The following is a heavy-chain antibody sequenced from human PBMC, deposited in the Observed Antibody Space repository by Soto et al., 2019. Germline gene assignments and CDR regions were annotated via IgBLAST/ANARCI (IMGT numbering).Heavy chain of an antibody. CDR3: AKDVNYDILAGYYYY. D-gene: IGHD3-9*01. V-gene: IGHV3-23*01. CDR1: GFTISSYG. Sequence: EVQLLESGGGLIKRGGSLRLSCAASGFTISSYGMTWVRQAPGKGLEWVATLRGSGGTTYYAASVKGRFTISRDNSQNTLYLHMNSLRADDTAVYYCAKDVNYDILAGYYYYWGQRTLVTVSS. J-gene: IGHJ4*02. CDR2: LRGSGGTT.